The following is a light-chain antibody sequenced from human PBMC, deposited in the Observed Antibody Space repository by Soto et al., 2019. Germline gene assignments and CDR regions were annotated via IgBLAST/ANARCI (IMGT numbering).Light chain of an antibody. CDR1: SSDVGGYNY. CDR3: SSYTRSNTLVV. Sequence: QSALTQPASVSGSPGQSITISCTGTSSDVGGYNYVSWYQQHPGKAPKLMIFDVSDRPSGVSNRFSGSQSGNTASLTISGLQAEDEADYYCSSYTRSNTLVVFGGGTKLTVL. CDR2: DVS. V-gene: IGLV2-14*01. J-gene: IGLJ2*01.